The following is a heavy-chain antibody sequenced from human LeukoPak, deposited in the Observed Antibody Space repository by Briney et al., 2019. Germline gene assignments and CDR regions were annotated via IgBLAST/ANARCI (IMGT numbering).Heavy chain of an antibody. CDR2: TYYRSKWYN. D-gene: IGHD3-10*01. Sequence: SQTLSLTCAISGDSVSSNSAAWNWIRQSPSRGLEWLGRTYYRSKWYNDYAVSVKGRITINPDTSKNQFSLQLNSVTPEDTAVYYCARDPGYYGSGSYYSGMGYYYYGMDVWGQGTTVTVSS. V-gene: IGHV6-1*01. J-gene: IGHJ6*02. CDR3: ARDPGYYGSGSYYSGMGYYYYGMDV. CDR1: GDSVSSNSAA.